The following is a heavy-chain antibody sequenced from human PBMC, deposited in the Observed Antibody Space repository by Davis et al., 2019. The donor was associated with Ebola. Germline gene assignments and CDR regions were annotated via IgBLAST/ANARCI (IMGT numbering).Heavy chain of an antibody. CDR2: IYHSGST. D-gene: IGHD3-9*01. V-gene: IGHV4-30-2*01. CDR3: ARVYYDILTGYTPFDY. J-gene: IGHJ4*02. CDR1: GGSISSGGYS. Sequence: SETLSLTCAVSGGSISSGGYSWSWIRQPPGKGLEWIGYIYHSGSTYYNPSLKSRVTISVDTSKNQFSLKLSSVTAADTAVYYCARVYYDILTGYTPFDYWGQGTLVTVSS.